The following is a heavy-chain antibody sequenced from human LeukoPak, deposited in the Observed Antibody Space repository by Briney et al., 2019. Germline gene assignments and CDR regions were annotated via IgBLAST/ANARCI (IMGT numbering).Heavy chain of an antibody. Sequence: PGGSLRLSCAASGFTISSNYMTWVRQAPGKGLEWVSVIYSGGSTFYADSVKGRFTLSRGNSKNTVYLQMNNLRAEDTAVYYCARGRGSCSGGSCYDYWGQGTLVTVSS. V-gene: IGHV3-53*01. D-gene: IGHD2-15*01. CDR2: IYSGGST. J-gene: IGHJ4*02. CDR3: ARGRGSCSGGSCYDY. CDR1: GFTISSNY.